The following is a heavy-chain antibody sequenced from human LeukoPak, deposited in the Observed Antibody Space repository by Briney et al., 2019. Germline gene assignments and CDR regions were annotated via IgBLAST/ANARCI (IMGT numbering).Heavy chain of an antibody. D-gene: IGHD2-2*01. CDR2: ISHTSAYI. CDR1: GFTFSSYA. Sequence: GGSLRLSCAASGFTFSSYAMKWVRQAPGKGLEWVSAISHTSAYIYYSDSVKGRFTISRDNAKNSVYLQIDSLRAEDTAVYYCARDERRYCSDSSCYPGDYWGQGTLVTVSS. J-gene: IGHJ4*02. CDR3: ARDERRYCSDSSCYPGDY. V-gene: IGHV3-21*03.